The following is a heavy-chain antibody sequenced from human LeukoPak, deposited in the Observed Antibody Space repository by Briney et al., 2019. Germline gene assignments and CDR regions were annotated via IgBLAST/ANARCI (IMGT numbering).Heavy chain of an antibody. V-gene: IGHV4-59*08. CDR1: GGSISSYY. CDR3: ARVGRGWYAFDY. J-gene: IGHJ4*02. Sequence: SETLSLTCTVSGGSISSYYWSWIRQPPGKGLEWIGYIYYSGNTNYNPSLKSRITISVDTSKNQFSLKLSSVTATDTAVYYCARVGRGWYAFDYWGQGTLVTVSS. D-gene: IGHD6-19*01. CDR2: IYYSGNT.